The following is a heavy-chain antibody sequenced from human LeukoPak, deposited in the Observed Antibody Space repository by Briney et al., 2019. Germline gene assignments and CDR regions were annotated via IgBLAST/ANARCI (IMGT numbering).Heavy chain of an antibody. CDR1: GFTVSSNY. Sequence: GGSLRLSCAASGFTVSSNYMSWVRQAPGKGLEWVSVIYSGGSTYYADSVKGRFTISRDNSKNTLYLQMGSLRAEDMAVYYCARDPFCGGDCYHVYWGQGTLVTVSS. J-gene: IGHJ4*02. CDR3: ARDPFCGGDCYHVY. V-gene: IGHV3-53*05. D-gene: IGHD2-21*02. CDR2: IYSGGST.